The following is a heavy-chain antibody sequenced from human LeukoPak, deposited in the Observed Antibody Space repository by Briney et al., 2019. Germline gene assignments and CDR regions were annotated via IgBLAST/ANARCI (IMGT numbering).Heavy chain of an antibody. D-gene: IGHD1-7*01. V-gene: IGHV5-51*01. CDR3: ARHRVTNYYYFAY. CDR1: GYSFTDYW. Sequence: GESLKISCKGCGYSFTDYWIGWVRQMPGKGLEWMGIIYPGDSDTRYSPSFQGQVTIAADKSISTAYLQWSSLKASDTAMYYCARHRVTNYYYFAYWGQGTLVTVSS. CDR2: IYPGDSDT. J-gene: IGHJ4*02.